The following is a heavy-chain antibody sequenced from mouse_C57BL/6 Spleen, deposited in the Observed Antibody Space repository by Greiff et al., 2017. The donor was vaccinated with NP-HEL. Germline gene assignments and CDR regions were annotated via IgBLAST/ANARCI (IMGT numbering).Heavy chain of an antibody. CDR1: GFTFSDYG. CDR2: ISSGSSTI. Sequence: EVMLVESGGGLVKPGGSLKLSCAASGFTFSDYGMHWVRQAPEKGLEWVAYISSGSSTIYYADTVKGRFTIFRDNAKNTLFLQMTSLRSEDTAMYYCARNGVFTTGYFDVWGTGTTVTVSS. V-gene: IGHV5-17*01. J-gene: IGHJ1*03. CDR3: ARNGVFTTGYFDV. D-gene: IGHD2-12*01.